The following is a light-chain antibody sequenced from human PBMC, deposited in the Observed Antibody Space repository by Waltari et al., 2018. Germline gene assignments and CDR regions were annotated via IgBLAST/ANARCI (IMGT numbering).Light chain of an antibody. CDR3: AAWDDSLSGWV. CDR1: RSNSGSTL. V-gene: IGLV1-47*01. CDR2: RNN. Sequence: QSTLTQPPSASATPGQRVPIPFSGSRSNSGSTLVFWYQPFPGTAPKVLPYRNNQRPSGVPDRFSGARSGSSASLIIGGLRSEDEADYYCAAWDDSLSGWVFGGGTKVTVL. J-gene: IGLJ3*02.